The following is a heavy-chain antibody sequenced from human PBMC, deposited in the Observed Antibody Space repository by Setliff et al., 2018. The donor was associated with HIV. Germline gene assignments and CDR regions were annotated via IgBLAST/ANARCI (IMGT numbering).Heavy chain of an antibody. Sequence: SETLSLTCTVSGGSISRNSYFWTWIRQPPGKGLGWIGKIRPSGGTNYNPSLKSRVTISVDSSKNQFSLKLSSVTAADTAVYFCARTLWFEESASYDAFDIWGQGTMVTVSS. CDR1: GGSISRNSYF. CDR2: IRPSGGT. D-gene: IGHD3-10*01. CDR3: ARTLWFEESASYDAFDI. J-gene: IGHJ3*02. V-gene: IGHV4-39*07.